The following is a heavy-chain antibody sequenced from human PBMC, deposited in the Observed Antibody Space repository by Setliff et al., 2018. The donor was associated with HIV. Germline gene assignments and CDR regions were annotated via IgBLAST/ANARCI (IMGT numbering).Heavy chain of an antibody. Sequence: GASVKVSCKASGYTFTSYYMHWARQAPGQGLEWMGIINPSGGSTSYAQKFQGRVTMTRDTSTSTVYMELSSLRSEDTAVYYCARGGISGWPSNWFDPWGQGTLVTVSS. D-gene: IGHD6-19*01. V-gene: IGHV1-46*01. CDR2: INPSGGST. CDR3: ARGGISGWPSNWFDP. J-gene: IGHJ5*02. CDR1: GYTFTSYY.